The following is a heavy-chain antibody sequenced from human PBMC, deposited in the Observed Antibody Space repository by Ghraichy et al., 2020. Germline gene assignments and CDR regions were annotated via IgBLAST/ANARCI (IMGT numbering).Heavy chain of an antibody. CDR3: ATVPGGYSSSWPVDY. J-gene: IGHJ4*02. CDR1: GYTLTELS. V-gene: IGHV1-24*01. D-gene: IGHD6-13*01. CDR2: FDPEDGET. Sequence: ASVKVSCKVSGYTLTELSMHWVRQAPGKGLEWMGGFDPEDGETNYAQKLQGRVTMTEDTSTDTAYMELSSLRSEDTAVYYCATVPGGYSSSWPVDYWGQGTLVTVSS.